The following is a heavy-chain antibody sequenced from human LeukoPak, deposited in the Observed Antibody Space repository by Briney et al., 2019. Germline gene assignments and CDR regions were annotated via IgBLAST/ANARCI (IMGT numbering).Heavy chain of an antibody. J-gene: IGHJ6*03. CDR2: ISSSSSYI. V-gene: IGHV3-21*01. CDR3: ARDPAIFGVVPPYYYYMDV. D-gene: IGHD3-3*01. CDR1: GFTFDDYG. Sequence: GGSLRLSCAASGFTFDDYGMSWVRQAPGKGLEWVSSISSSSSYIYYADSVKGRFTISRDNAKNSLYLQMNSLRAEDSAVYYCARDPAIFGVVPPYYYYMDVWGKGTTVTVSS.